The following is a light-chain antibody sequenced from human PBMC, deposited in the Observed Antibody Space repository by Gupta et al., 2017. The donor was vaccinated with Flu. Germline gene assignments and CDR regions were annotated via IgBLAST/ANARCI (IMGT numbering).Light chain of an antibody. V-gene: IGLV2-14*03. J-gene: IGLJ3*02. CDR2: EVT. CDR3: KSFTSSSTVV. Sequence: HSGLTQPASVSGSPGQSITISCTGPSLDIGTYNYVSWYQQHPGKAPKLMIYEVTNRPSGVSDRFSGSKFGNTASLTISGLQGEDEAHYYCKSFTSSSTVVFGGGTKLTVL. CDR1: SLDIGTYNY.